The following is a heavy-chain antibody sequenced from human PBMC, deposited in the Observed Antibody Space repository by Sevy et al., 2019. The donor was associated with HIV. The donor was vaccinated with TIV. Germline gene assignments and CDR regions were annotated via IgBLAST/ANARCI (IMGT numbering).Heavy chain of an antibody. CDR3: ARDPRRWLQSLAFDI. CDR2: ISSSSSYI. V-gene: IGHV3-21*01. Sequence: GGSLRLSCAASGFTFSSYSMNWVRQAPGKGLEWVSSISSSSSYIYYADSVKGRFTISRDNAKNSLYLQMNSLRAEDTAVYYCARDPRRWLQSLAFDIWGHGTMVTVSS. J-gene: IGHJ3*02. D-gene: IGHD5-12*01. CDR1: GFTFSSYS.